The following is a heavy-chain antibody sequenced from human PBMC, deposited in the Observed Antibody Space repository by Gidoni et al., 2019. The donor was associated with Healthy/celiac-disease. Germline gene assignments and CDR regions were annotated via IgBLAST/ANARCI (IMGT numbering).Heavy chain of an antibody. Sequence: QLQLQESGPGLVKPSETLSLPCTVSGGSISSSSYYWGWIRQPPGKGLEWIGSIYYSGSTYYNPSLKSRVTISVDTSKNQFALKLSSVTAADTAVYYCARQQRPPRGYSGYATYYYYGMDVWGQGTTVTVSS. D-gene: IGHD5-12*01. V-gene: IGHV4-39*01. CDR2: IYYSGST. CDR3: ARQQRPPRGYSGYATYYYYGMDV. J-gene: IGHJ6*02. CDR1: GGSISSSSYY.